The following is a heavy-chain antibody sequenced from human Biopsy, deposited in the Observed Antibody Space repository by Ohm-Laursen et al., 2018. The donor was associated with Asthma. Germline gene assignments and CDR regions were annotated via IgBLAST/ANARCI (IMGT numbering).Heavy chain of an antibody. Sequence: SLRLSCAASGFTFSNYAMSWVRQAPGKGLEWVPLIYSGDNTYYADSVKGRFTISRDHSKLYLQMNNLRAEDTAVYHCARISRLGYNSLDYGMDVWGQGTTVTVSS. CDR3: ARISRLGYNSLDYGMDV. D-gene: IGHD5-24*01. V-gene: IGHV3-53*01. CDR2: IYSGDNT. CDR1: GFTFSNYA. J-gene: IGHJ6*02.